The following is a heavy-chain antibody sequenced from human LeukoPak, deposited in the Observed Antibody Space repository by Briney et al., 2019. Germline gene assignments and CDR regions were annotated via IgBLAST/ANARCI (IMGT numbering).Heavy chain of an antibody. J-gene: IGHJ5*02. CDR3: AKGPAMVRGTFDP. V-gene: IGHV3-23*01. CDR1: GFTFSSYG. CDR2: MSGSGGST. D-gene: IGHD3-10*01. Sequence: GGSLRLSCAASGFTFSSYGMSWVRQAPGKGLEWISAMSGSGGSTYYADSVKGRFTISRDYSKNTLYLQMNSLRTEETAVYYCAKGPAMVRGTFDPWGQGTLVTVSS.